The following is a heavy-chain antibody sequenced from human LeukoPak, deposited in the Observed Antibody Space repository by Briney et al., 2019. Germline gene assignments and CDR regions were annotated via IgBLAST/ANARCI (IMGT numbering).Heavy chain of an antibody. Sequence: SETLSLTCTVSGGSISSGDYYWSWIRQPPGKGLEWIGSFYYSGNTNYNPSLKSRLTISVDTSKNQFSLNLSSATAADTAVYYCARGTGYSYGDAHSDYWGQGTLVTVSS. CDR3: ARGTGYSYGDAHSDY. CDR2: FYYSGNT. CDR1: GGSISSGDYY. J-gene: IGHJ4*02. V-gene: IGHV4-30-4*01. D-gene: IGHD5-18*01.